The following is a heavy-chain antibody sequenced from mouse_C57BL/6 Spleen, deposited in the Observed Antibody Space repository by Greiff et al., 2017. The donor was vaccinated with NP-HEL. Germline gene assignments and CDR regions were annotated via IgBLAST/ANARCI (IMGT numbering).Heavy chain of an antibody. V-gene: IGHV1-64*01. CDR1: GYTFTSYW. CDR2: IHPNSGST. D-gene: IGHD1-1*01. J-gene: IGHJ1*03. Sequence: QVQLQQPGAELVKPGASVKLSCKASGYTFTSYWMHWVKQRPGQGLEWIGMIHPNSGSTNYNEKFKSKATLTVDKSSSTAYMQLSSLTSADSAVYYCARRGFTTVVARYFDVWGTGTTVTVSS. CDR3: ARRGFTTVVARYFDV.